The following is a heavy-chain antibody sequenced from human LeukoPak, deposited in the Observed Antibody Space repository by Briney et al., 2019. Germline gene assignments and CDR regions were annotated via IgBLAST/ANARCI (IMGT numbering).Heavy chain of an antibody. V-gene: IGHV3-30*04. CDR1: GFTFSSHA. J-gene: IGHJ3*01. D-gene: IGHD7-27*01. CDR2: ISYDGSNK. CDR3: AREPGDAFDV. Sequence: GGSLRLSCAASGFTFSSHAMHWVRQAPGKGLEWVAVISYDGSNKYYADSVKGRFTISRDNSKNTLYLQMNSPRAEDTAVYYCAREPGDAFDVWGQGTMVTVSS.